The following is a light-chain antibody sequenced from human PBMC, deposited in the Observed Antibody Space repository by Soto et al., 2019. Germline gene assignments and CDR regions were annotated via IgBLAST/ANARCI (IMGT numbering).Light chain of an antibody. J-gene: IGLJ1*01. CDR2: DVS. Sequence: QSALTQPASVSGSPGQSIAISCTGTSSDVGAYNYVSWYQQRPGKAPKLMIYDVSHRPSGVSDRFSGSKSANTASLTISGLQAEDEADYYCSSYTSSTTLYAFGTGTKVTVL. CDR3: SSYTSSTTLYA. V-gene: IGLV2-14*03. CDR1: SSDVGAYNY.